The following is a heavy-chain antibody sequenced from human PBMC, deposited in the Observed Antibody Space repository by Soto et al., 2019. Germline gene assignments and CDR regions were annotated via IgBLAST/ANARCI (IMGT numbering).Heavy chain of an antibody. V-gene: IGHV4-31*03. CDR1: GGSISSGGYY. J-gene: IGHJ5*02. CDR2: IYYSGST. Sequence: PSETLSLTCTVSGGSISSGGYYWSWIRQHPGKGLEWIGYIYYSGSTYYNPSLKSRVTISVDTSKNQFSLKLSSVTAADTAVYYCAREGYCSGGSCYPYNWFDPWGQGTLVTVSS. D-gene: IGHD2-15*01. CDR3: AREGYCSGGSCYPYNWFDP.